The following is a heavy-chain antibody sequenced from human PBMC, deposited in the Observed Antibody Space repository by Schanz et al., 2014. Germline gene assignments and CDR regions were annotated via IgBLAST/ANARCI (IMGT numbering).Heavy chain of an antibody. CDR3: AKGRFGELSAFDI. V-gene: IGHV3-23*04. CDR1: GFTFTNYA. D-gene: IGHD3-10*01. Sequence: EVQLVESGGGLVQPGGSLRLSCAASGFTFTNYAMSWVRQIPGKGLEWVSAISASGGTTYYADSVKGRFTISRDNSKNTLYLQMNSLRAEDTAVYYCAKGRFGELSAFDIWGQGTMVTVSS. CDR2: ISASGGTT. J-gene: IGHJ3*02.